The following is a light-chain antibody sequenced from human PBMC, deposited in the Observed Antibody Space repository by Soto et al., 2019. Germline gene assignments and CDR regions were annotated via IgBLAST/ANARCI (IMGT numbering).Light chain of an antibody. CDR3: NSFKTRSTYV. CDR1: SSDIGSYNR. Sequence: QSALTQPASVSGSPGQSITISCTGTSSDIGSYNRVSWYQQPPGTAPKLIIYEVNNRPSGVPDRFSGSKSGNTASLTISGLQDEEEADYYCNSFKTRSTYVFGTGTKVTV. CDR2: EVN. J-gene: IGLJ1*01. V-gene: IGLV2-18*02.